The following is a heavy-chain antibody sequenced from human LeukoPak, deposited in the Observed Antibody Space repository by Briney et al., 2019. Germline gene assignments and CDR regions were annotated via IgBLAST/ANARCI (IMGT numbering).Heavy chain of an antibody. CDR2: INPNSGGT. D-gene: IGHD4-23*01. V-gene: IGHV1-2*06. CDR3: ARDNSVEDTAWWFDP. J-gene: IGHJ5*02. Sequence: ASVKVSCKASGYSFTDYYMHWVRQAPGQGLEWMGRINPNSGGTNYAQKFQGRVTMTRDTSISTAYMELSSLRSEDTAVYYCARDNSVEDTAWWFDPWGQGTLVTVSS. CDR1: GYSFTDYY.